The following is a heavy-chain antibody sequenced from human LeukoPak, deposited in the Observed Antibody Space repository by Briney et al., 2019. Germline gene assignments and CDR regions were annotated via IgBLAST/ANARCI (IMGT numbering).Heavy chain of an antibody. D-gene: IGHD1-26*01. Sequence: PGGPLRLSCAASGFTFSSYWVHWVRQAPGKGLEWVARINSDGSTINHADSVRGRFTISRDNAENTLYLQMSSLRAEDTAIYFCARAAYYRFDYWGQGTLVTVSS. CDR1: GFTFSSYW. CDR3: ARAAYYRFDY. V-gene: IGHV3-74*01. CDR2: INSDGSTI. J-gene: IGHJ4*02.